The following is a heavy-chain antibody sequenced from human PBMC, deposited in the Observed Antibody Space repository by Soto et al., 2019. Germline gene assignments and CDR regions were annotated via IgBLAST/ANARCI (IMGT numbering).Heavy chain of an antibody. CDR1: RFTFSTYA. J-gene: IGHJ5*02. D-gene: IGHD3-10*01. V-gene: IGHV3-23*01. Sequence: EVQLLESGGGLVQPGVSLRLSCATSRFTFSTYAMRWFRQAAVKGLEWISDISGSGGNTYYAYSVKGRFTISRDNSKNTLYLPMNSLRAEDTAVYYCAKSAMVRGGGWFDPWGQGTLVTVSS. CDR2: ISGSGGNT. CDR3: AKSAMVRGGGWFDP.